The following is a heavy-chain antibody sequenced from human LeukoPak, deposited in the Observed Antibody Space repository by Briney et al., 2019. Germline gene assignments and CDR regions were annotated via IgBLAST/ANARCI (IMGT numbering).Heavy chain of an antibody. CDR2: ITGSGGST. Sequence: GGSLRLSCTASGVTFSSHAMSWVRQAPGKGPEWVSGITGSGGSTYYAESVKGRFTISRDNSRNTLYLQMYGLRVEDTAVYFCATRPASETFFAVFDYWGQGALVTVSS. V-gene: IGHV3-23*01. J-gene: IGHJ4*02. D-gene: IGHD2/OR15-2a*01. CDR1: GVTFSSHA. CDR3: ATRPASETFFAVFDY.